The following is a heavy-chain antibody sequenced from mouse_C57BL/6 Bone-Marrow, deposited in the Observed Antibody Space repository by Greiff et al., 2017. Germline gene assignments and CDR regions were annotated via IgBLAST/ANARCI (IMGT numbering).Heavy chain of an antibody. V-gene: IGHV1-5*01. CDR2: IYPGNSDT. Sequence: EVQLQQSGTVLARPGASVKMSCKTSGYTFTSYWMHWVKQRPGQGLEWIGAIYPGNSDTSYNQKFKGKAKLTAVTSASTAYMELSSLTNEDSEVYYCTGYYGSSYGYFDVWGTGTTVTVSS. CDR3: TGYYGSSYGYFDV. CDR1: GYTFTSYW. D-gene: IGHD1-1*01. J-gene: IGHJ1*03.